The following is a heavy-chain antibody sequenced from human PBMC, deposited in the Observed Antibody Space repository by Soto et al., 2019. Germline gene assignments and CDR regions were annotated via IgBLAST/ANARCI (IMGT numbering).Heavy chain of an antibody. Sequence: QVQLVQSGAEVKKPGSSVKVSCKASGGTFSSYTISWVRQAPGQGLEWMGRIIPILGIANYAQKFQGRVTITADKSTRKAYMELSSLKSEDTAVYYFARASGGSTNRAFDYWGQGTLVTVSS. J-gene: IGHJ4*02. CDR2: IIPILGIA. V-gene: IGHV1-69*02. CDR3: ARASGGSTNRAFDY. CDR1: GGTFSSYT. D-gene: IGHD2-15*01.